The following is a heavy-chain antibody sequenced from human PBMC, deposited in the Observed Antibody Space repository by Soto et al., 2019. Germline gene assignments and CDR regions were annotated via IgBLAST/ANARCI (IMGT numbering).Heavy chain of an antibody. CDR2: IYYSGST. J-gene: IGHJ3*02. V-gene: IGHV4-59*01. CDR1: GGSISSYY. CDR3: ARAYLGVGRAIDI. Sequence: SETLSLTCTVSGGSISSYYWSWIRQPPGKGLEWIGYIYYSGSTNYNPSLKSRVTISVDTSKNQFSLKLSSVTAADTAVYYCARAYLGVGRAIDIRGQATIVSVSS. D-gene: IGHD3-16*01.